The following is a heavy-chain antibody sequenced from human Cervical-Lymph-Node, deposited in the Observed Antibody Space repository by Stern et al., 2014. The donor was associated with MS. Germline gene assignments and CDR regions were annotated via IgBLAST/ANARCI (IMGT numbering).Heavy chain of an antibody. CDR1: GVSISSDAYY. D-gene: IGHD2-21*02. CDR3: ARHDRIALGTAIGN. Sequence: QVQLQESGPGLVRPSDTLSLICSVSGVSISSDAYYWGWVRQSPGQGLEWIGSISHSGTTFYKPSLKSRVTISADTSKNGSSLNLRSVTAADTALYFCARHDRIALGTAIGNWGQGTLVTVSP. CDR2: ISHSGTT. J-gene: IGHJ4*02. V-gene: IGHV4-39*01.